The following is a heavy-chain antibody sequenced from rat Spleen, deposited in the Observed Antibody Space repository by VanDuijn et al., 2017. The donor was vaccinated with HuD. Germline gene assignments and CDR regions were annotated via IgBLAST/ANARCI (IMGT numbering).Heavy chain of an antibody. CDR3: ARREYGGFFGYFDY. J-gene: IGHJ2*01. Sequence: EVQLVESDGGLVQPGRSLKLSCAASGFTFSDYYMAWVRQAPTKGLEWVATISYDGTTTSYRDSVKGRFTVYRDNAKSTLYLQMDSLRSEDTATYYCARREYGGFFGYFDYWGQGVMVTVSS. D-gene: IGHD1-11*01. CDR1: GFTFSDYY. CDR2: ISYDGTTT. V-gene: IGHV5-29*01.